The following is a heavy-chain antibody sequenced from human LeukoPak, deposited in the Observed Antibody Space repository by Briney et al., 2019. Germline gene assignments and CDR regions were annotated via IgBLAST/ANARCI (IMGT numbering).Heavy chain of an antibody. CDR3: ARGSGYYDRVLDY. V-gene: IGHV3-11*03. D-gene: IGHD3-22*01. CDR2: ISSSGSYT. CDR1: GFTFSDYY. Sequence: PGGSLRLSCAASGFTFSDYYMSWIRQAPGKGLEWVSYISSSGSYTNYADSVKGRFTISRHNAKNSLYLQMNSLRAEDTAVYFCARGSGYYDRVLDYWGQGTLVTVSS. J-gene: IGHJ4*02.